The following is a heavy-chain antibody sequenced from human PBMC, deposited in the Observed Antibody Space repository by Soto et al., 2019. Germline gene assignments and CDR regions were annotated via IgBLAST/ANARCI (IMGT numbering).Heavy chain of an antibody. V-gene: IGHV3-15*07. D-gene: IGHD6-19*01. CDR2: IRSKTEGGTT. Sequence: EVQVVESGGGLAKPGGSFRLSCAASGFTLSNAGVNWVRQAPGKGLEWVGRIRSKTEGGTTDYAAPVQGRFTISRDDSKNTLYLQMNSLKTEDTAVYYCTTDPSSAVGGCWGQGTLVTVSS. J-gene: IGHJ4*02. CDR3: TTDPSSAVGGC. CDR1: GFTLSNAG.